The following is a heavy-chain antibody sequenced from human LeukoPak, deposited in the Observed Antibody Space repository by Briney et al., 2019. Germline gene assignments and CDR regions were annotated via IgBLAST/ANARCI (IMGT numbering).Heavy chain of an antibody. D-gene: IGHD1-26*01. Sequence: SETLSLTCTVSGGSISSSSYYWGWIRQPPGKGLEWIGSIYYSGSTYYNPSLKSRVTISVDTSKNQFSLKLSSVTAADTAVYYCARHRWTSKTPPTSRGVGATLRAFDIWGQGTMVTVSS. CDR2: IYYSGST. CDR3: ARHRWTSKTPPTSRGVGATLRAFDI. CDR1: GGSISSSSYY. V-gene: IGHV4-39*01. J-gene: IGHJ3*02.